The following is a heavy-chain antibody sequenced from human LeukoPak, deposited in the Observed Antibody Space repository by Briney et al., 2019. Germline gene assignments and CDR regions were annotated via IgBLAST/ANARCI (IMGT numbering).Heavy chain of an antibody. CDR1: GFTFSNYW. CDR3: ARAKLSSSWYSN. D-gene: IGHD6-13*01. V-gene: IGHV3-7*03. J-gene: IGHJ4*02. CDR2: IKTDGSEK. Sequence: GGSLRLSCEGSGFTFSNYWMGWVRQAPGKGLQWVANIKTDGSEKYYVDSVKGRFTISRDNAKNSLYLQMNSLRAEDTAVYYCARAKLSSSWYSNWGQGTLVTVSS.